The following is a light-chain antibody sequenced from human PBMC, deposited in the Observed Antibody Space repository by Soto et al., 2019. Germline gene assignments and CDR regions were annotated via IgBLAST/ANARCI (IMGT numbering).Light chain of an antibody. CDR2: DAS. CDR3: QQYNSYWGT. V-gene: IGKV1-5*01. Sequence: TQSPATLSLSPGERATLSCRASQSVSGWLAWYQQKPGEAPKLLIYDASALPRGVPSRFSGSGSGTKFTLTIASLQPDDFATYYCQQYNSYWGTFGQGTKVDIK. CDR1: QSVSGW. J-gene: IGKJ1*01.